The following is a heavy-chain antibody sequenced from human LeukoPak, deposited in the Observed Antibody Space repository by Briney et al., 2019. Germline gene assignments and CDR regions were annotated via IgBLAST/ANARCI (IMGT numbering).Heavy chain of an antibody. CDR3: ARVNYYGPRTQLYYYYMDV. Sequence: RSLRLSCAASGFTFSSYAMHWVRQAPGKGLEYVSAISSNGGSTYYANSVKGRFTISRDNSKNTLYLQMGSLRAEDMAVYYCARVNYYGPRTQLYYYYMDVWGKGTTVTVSS. CDR1: GFTFSSYA. J-gene: IGHJ6*03. D-gene: IGHD3-10*01. CDR2: ISSNGGST. V-gene: IGHV3-64*01.